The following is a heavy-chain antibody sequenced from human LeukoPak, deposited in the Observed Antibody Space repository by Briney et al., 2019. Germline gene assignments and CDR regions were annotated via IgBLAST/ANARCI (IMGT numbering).Heavy chain of an antibody. D-gene: IGHD5-24*01. V-gene: IGHV4-4*07. Sequence: SETLSLTCTVSGDSMSYYYWNFIRQPAGKGLEWIGRIHTSGTTYYSASLKSRVSMSVDSSRNQFSLKLTSVTAADTAVYYCATTMRWPHWDSWGQGTLVTVSS. CDR3: ATTMRWPHWDS. J-gene: IGHJ5*01. CDR1: GDSMSYYY. CDR2: IHTSGTT.